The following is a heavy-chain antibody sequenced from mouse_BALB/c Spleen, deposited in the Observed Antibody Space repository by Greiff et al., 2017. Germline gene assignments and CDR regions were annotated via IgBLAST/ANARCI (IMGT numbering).Heavy chain of an antibody. CDR3: ARSYRYDDAMDY. Sequence: EVNLVESGGGLVQPGGSRKLSCAASGFTFSSFGMHWVRQAPEKGLEWVAYISSGSSTIYYADTVKGRFTISRDNPKNTLFLQMTSLRSEDTAMYYCARSYRYDDAMDYWGQGTSVTVSS. CDR1: GFTFSSFG. J-gene: IGHJ4*01. V-gene: IGHV5-17*02. CDR2: ISSGSSTI. D-gene: IGHD2-14*01.